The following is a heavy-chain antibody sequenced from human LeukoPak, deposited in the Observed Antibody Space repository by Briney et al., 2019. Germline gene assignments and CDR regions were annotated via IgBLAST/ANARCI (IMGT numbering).Heavy chain of an antibody. D-gene: IGHD1-1*01. CDR1: GGSISSYY. J-gene: IGHJ6*02. CDR2: IYHSGST. Sequence: SETLSLTCTVSGGSISSYYWSWIRQPPGKGLEWIGYIYHSGSTYYNPSLKSRVTISVDRSKNQFSLKLSSVTAADTAVYYCARVCQDKTKTDYYYGMDVWGQGTTVTVSS. V-gene: IGHV4-59*12. CDR3: ARVCQDKTKTDYYYGMDV.